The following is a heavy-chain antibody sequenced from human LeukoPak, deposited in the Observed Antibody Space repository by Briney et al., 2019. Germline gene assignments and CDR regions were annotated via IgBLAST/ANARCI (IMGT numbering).Heavy chain of an antibody. CDR1: GFTFSNSW. CDR3: ARDRGPNTFDY. J-gene: IGHJ4*02. V-gene: IGHV3-7*01. D-gene: IGHD3-10*01. CDR2: IKQDGSEK. Sequence: GGSLRLSCVASGFTFSNSWMIWVRQAPGKGPEWVASIKQDGSEKYYVDSVKGRFTISKDNAKNSLYLQMNSLRVEDMAIYYCARDRGPNTFDYWGQGTLVTVSS.